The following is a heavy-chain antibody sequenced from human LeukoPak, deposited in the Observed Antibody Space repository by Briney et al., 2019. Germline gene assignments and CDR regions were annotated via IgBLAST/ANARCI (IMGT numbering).Heavy chain of an antibody. D-gene: IGHD2-2*01. CDR1: GYTFTSYD. J-gene: IGHJ5*02. V-gene: IGHV1-8*03. CDR2: MNPNSGNT. CDR3: AKTQGFCSSTSCYAPFDP. Sequence: ASVKVSCKASGYTFTSYDINWVRQATGQGLEWMGWMNPNSGNTGYAQKFQGRVTITRNTSINTAYMELSSLRSEDTAVYYCAKTQGFCSSTSCYAPFDPWGQGTLVTVSS.